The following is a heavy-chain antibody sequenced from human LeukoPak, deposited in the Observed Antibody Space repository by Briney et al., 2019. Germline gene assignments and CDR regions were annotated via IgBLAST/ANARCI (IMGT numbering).Heavy chain of an antibody. Sequence: NASETLSLTCTVSGGSISSYYWSWIRQSPGKGLEWIGYIYYSGSTNYNPSLKSRVTISVDTSKNQFSLKLSSVTAADTAVYYCARDPRAAGHFDYWGQGTLVTVSS. V-gene: IGHV4-59*01. J-gene: IGHJ4*02. CDR1: GGSISSYY. D-gene: IGHD6-19*01. CDR3: ARDPRAAGHFDY. CDR2: IYYSGST.